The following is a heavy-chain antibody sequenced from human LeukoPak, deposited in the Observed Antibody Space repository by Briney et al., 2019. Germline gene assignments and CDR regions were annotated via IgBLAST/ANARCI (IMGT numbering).Heavy chain of an antibody. CDR1: GFTFSNYG. Sequence: QAGGSLRLSCAASGFTFSNYGMSWVRQAPGRGPEWVSGIRGSGDSGDRTNYGDSVKGRLTVSRDNSKSTLYLQVNSLRAEDTAVYYCLTWYGSWTSYYDNWGQGTLVTVSS. CDR2: IRGSGDSGDRT. J-gene: IGHJ4*02. CDR3: LTWYGSWTSYYDN. D-gene: IGHD3-10*01. V-gene: IGHV3-23*01.